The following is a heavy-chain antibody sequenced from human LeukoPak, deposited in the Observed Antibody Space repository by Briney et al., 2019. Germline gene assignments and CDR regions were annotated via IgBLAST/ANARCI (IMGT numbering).Heavy chain of an antibody. CDR2: MNPNSGNT. V-gene: IGHV1-8*01. CDR3: AKAVKYRYGSGSSYYFDY. J-gene: IGHJ4*02. CDR1: GYTFSSHD. D-gene: IGHD3-10*01. Sequence: GASVKVSCKASGYTFSSHDVNWVRQATGQGLEWMGWMNPNSGNTGYAQKFQGRVTMTRNTSISTAYMELTSLTSEDSAVYYCAKAVKYRYGSGSSYYFDYWGQGALVTVSS.